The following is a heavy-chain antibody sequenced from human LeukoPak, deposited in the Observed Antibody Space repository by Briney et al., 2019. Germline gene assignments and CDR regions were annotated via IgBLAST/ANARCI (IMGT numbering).Heavy chain of an antibody. D-gene: IGHD3-10*01. Sequence: SQTLSLTCAIPGDSFSSNSAAWNWIRQSPSRGLEWLGRTYYRSKWHSYYAPSVKSRITINPDTSKNQFSLQLKSVTPEDTAVYYCARMVGLVSDFWGQGTLVTVSS. V-gene: IGHV6-1*01. CDR3: ARMVGLVSDF. J-gene: IGHJ4*02. CDR2: TYYRSKWHS. CDR1: GDSFSSNSAA.